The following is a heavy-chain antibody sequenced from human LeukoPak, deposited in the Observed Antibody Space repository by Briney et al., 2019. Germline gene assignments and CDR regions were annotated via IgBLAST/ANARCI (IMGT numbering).Heavy chain of an antibody. CDR3: ARLDTGYSSSSRDY. CDR1: GGSISSSSYY. J-gene: IGHJ4*02. CDR2: IYYSGST. D-gene: IGHD6-6*01. V-gene: IGHV4-39*01. Sequence: PSETLSLTCTVSGGSISSSSYYWGWIRQPPGKGLEWIGSIYYSGSTHYNPSLKSRVTISVDTSKNQFSLKLSSVTAADTAVYYCARLDTGYSSSSRDYWGQGTLVTVSS.